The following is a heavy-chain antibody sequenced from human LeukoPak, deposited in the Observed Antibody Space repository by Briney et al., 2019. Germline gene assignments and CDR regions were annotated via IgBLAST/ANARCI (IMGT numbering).Heavy chain of an antibody. CDR3: ARAFLTDHYGHDYYYMDV. D-gene: IGHD3-9*01. Sequence: TASETLSLTCTISGGSIITSTSYWTWIRQPPGKGLEWIGNIYYSGSTFYNPSLKSRVTISVDTSKNQFSLKLTSVTAADTAVYYCARAFLTDHYGHDYYYMDVWGKGTTVTISS. CDR2: IYYSGST. V-gene: IGHV4-39*07. CDR1: GGSIITSTSY. J-gene: IGHJ6*03.